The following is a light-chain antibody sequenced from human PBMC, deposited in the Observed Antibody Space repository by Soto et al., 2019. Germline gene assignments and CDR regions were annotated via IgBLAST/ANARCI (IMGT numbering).Light chain of an antibody. V-gene: IGLV2-11*01. CDR2: EVA. CDR1: GSDVGDSSH. J-gene: IGLJ3*02. Sequence: QSVLTQPRSVSGSPGQSVTISCTATGSDVGDSSHVSWYQLHPGKAPKLMIYEVANRLSGVSGRFSGSKSGNTAFLTISGLQAEDEAVYYCCSHSSSITWMFGGGTKLTVL. CDR3: CSHSSSITWM.